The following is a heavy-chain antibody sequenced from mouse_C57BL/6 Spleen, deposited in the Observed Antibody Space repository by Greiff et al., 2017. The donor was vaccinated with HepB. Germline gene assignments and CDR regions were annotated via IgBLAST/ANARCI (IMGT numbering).Heavy chain of an antibody. J-gene: IGHJ1*03. CDR1: GFTFSDYY. Sequence: EVQWVESEGGLVQPGSSMKLSCTASGFTFSDYYMAWVRQVPEKGLEWVANINYDGSSTYYLDSLKSRFIISRDNAKNILYLQMSSLKSEDTATYYCARDRRYGSGYFDVWGTGTTVTVSS. CDR3: ARDRRYGSGYFDV. D-gene: IGHD1-1*01. CDR2: INYDGSST. V-gene: IGHV5-16*01.